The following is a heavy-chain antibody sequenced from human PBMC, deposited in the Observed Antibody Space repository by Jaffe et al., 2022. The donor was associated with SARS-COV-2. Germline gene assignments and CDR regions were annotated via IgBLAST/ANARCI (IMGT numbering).Heavy chain of an antibody. D-gene: IGHD6-19*01. Sequence: EVQLVESGGGLVQPGRSLRLSCTASGFTFGDYAMSWVRQAPGKGLEWVGFIRSKAYGGTTEYAASVKGRFTISRDDSKSIAYLQMNSLKTEDTAVYYCTRFSEPRQYYFDYWGQGTLVTVSS. CDR1: GFTFGDYA. CDR2: IRSKAYGGTT. J-gene: IGHJ4*02. V-gene: IGHV3-49*04. CDR3: TRFSEPRQYYFDY.